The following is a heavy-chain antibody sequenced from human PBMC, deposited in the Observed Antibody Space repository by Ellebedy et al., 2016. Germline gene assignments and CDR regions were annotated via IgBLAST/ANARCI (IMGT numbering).Heavy chain of an antibody. CDR3: ARRVGNWAINWIDP. J-gene: IGHJ5*02. CDR2: RYYSGST. CDR1: GDSIRFYY. Sequence: SETLSLTCTVSGDSIRFYYWSWIRQPPGKGLEWIGYRYYSGSTNYNPSLKSRVTISVDTSKNQFSLRLRPVTAADTAVYYCARRVGNWAINWIDPWGQGILVTVSS. D-gene: IGHD7-27*01. V-gene: IGHV4-59*12.